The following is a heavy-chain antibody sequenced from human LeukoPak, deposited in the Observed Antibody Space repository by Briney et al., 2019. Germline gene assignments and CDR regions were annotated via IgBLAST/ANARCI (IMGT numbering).Heavy chain of an antibody. CDR3: ARKPIFYDSGRHWYYFDE. CDR1: GGSISSSNSY. CDR2: IYYSGST. Sequence: SETLSLTCSVSGGSISSSNSYWGWIRQPPGKGLEWIASIYYSGSTYYNPSLKSRVTISVDTSKNQFSLELSSVSAADTAVCFCARKPIFYDSGRHWYYFDEWGQGTLVTVSS. V-gene: IGHV4-39*01. J-gene: IGHJ4*02. D-gene: IGHD3-10*01.